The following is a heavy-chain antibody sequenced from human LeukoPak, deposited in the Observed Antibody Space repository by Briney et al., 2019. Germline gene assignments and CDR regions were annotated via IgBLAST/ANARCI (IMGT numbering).Heavy chain of an antibody. CDR2: IDWDDDK. V-gene: IGHV2-70*11. D-gene: IGHD3-22*01. CDR3: ARIRLPSIYYSSGNYAFFDY. J-gene: IGHJ4*02. Sequence: SGPTLVNPTQTLTLTCTFSGFSLSTSGMCVSCIRQPPGKALEWLARIDWDDDKYYTTSLKTRLTISKDTSKNQVVLKMNNMDPVDTATYYCARIRLPSIYYSSGNYAFFDYWGQGTLATGS. CDR1: GFSLSTSGMC.